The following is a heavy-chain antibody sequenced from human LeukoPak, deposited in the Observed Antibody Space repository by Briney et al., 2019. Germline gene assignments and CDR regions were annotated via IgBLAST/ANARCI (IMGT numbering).Heavy chain of an antibody. Sequence: PGGSLRLSCAASGLTFSSYWMHWVRQAPGKGLVWVSRINSDGSSTVYADSVKGRFTISRDNAKNSLYLQMNSLRADDTAMYYCARGAYYDILTGSYPPLGWFDSWGQGTLVTVSS. CDR2: INSDGSST. CDR3: ARGAYYDILTGSYPPLGWFDS. V-gene: IGHV3-74*01. J-gene: IGHJ5*01. D-gene: IGHD3-9*01. CDR1: GLTFSSYW.